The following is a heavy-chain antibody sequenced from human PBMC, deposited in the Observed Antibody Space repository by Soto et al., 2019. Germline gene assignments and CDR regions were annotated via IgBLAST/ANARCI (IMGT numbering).Heavy chain of an antibody. V-gene: IGHV1-3*01. CDR2: INAGNGNT. CDR1: GYTFTSYP. D-gene: IGHD3-10*01. CDR3: ALWGLWFGRGMDV. Sequence: GASVKFSCKASGYTFTSYPMHWVRQAPGQMLECMVWINAGNGNTKDXXKFQGRVXXTRDTSASTAXMELSXLRSEDTAVYYCALWGLWFGRGMDVWCQGTTVTVSS. J-gene: IGHJ6*02.